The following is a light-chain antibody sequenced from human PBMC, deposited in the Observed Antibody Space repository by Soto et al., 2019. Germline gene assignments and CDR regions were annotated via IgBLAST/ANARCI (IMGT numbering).Light chain of an antibody. V-gene: IGLV2-23*01. CDR1: SSDFGSYNL. J-gene: IGLJ2*01. CDR3: CSYAGSSTVV. CDR2: EAS. Sequence: QSALTQPASVSGSPGQSITISCTGTSSDFGSYNLVSWYQQHPGKAPKLIIYEASKRPSGVSNRFSGSKSGNTASLTISGLQAEDEADYYCCSYAGSSTVVFGGGTQLTVL.